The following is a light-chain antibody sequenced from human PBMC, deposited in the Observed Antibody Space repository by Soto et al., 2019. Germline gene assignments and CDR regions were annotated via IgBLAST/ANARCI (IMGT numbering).Light chain of an antibody. J-gene: IGKJ1*01. CDR2: GAF. V-gene: IGKV3-15*01. Sequence: EIVMTQSPATLSVSPGGRATLSCRASQSISDTLAWYQQKPGQAPRLLIYGAFTRAAGVPARFSGSGSGTEFTLTISSLQSEDSAVYFCQQYANWPKTFGQGTKV. CDR3: QQYANWPKT. CDR1: QSISDT.